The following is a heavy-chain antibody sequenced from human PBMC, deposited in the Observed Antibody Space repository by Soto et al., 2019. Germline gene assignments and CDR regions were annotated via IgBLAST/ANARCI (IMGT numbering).Heavy chain of an antibody. J-gene: IGHJ6*02. CDR3: ARAGYVSIACYFDSMDV. V-gene: IGHV3-13*05. CDR2: IGTAGDP. Sequence: SLRLYCLAYAFILSGYDIHWVRQAPCEGLEWVSAIGTAGDPYYSGSVKGRFTISRGNAENSVYLQMNSLRAGDTAVYYCARAGYVSIACYFDSMDVWGPGTTVTVSS. CDR1: AFILSGYD. D-gene: IGHD6-13*01.